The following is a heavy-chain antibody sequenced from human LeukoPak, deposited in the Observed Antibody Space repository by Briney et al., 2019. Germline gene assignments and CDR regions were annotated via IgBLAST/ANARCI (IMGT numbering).Heavy chain of an antibody. CDR3: ARQGGRVFGVVIISNWFDP. D-gene: IGHD3-3*01. J-gene: IGHJ5*02. CDR1: GGSISSSSYY. CDR2: IYYSGGT. Sequence: PSETLSLTCTVSGGSISSSSYYWGWIRQPPGTGLEWIGSIYYSGGTYYNPSLKSRVTISVDTSKNQFSLKLSSVTAADTAVYYCARQGGRVFGVVIISNWFDPWGQGTLVTVSS. V-gene: IGHV4-39*01.